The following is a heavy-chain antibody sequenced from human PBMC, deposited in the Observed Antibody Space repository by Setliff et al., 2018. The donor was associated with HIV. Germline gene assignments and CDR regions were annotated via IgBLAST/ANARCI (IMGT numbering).Heavy chain of an antibody. CDR1: GYSFTTYW. V-gene: IGHV5-51*01. CDR2: IYPSDSDI. J-gene: IGHJ4*02. D-gene: IGHD5-18*01. CDR3: ARLDTAMNPRCFDN. Sequence: GESLKISCKGSGYSFTTYWIGWVRQMPGKGLEWVGIIYPSDSDIRYSPSFQGQVTISADKSTNTAYLQWSSLKASDTAMYYCARLDTAMNPRCFDNWGRGTLVTVSS.